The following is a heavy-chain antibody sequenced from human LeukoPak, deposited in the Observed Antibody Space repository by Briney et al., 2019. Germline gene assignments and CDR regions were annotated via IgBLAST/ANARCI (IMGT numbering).Heavy chain of an antibody. Sequence: GGSLRLSCAASGFTFSSYWMSWVRQAPGKGLEWVAKINQDGGDKYYVDSVKGRFTISRDNAKNSLYLQINSLRAEDTAVYYCARSVMAPAPWGQGTLVT. CDR1: GFTFSSYW. V-gene: IGHV3-7*01. CDR2: INQDGGDK. J-gene: IGHJ5*02. D-gene: IGHD5-24*01. CDR3: ARSVMAPAP.